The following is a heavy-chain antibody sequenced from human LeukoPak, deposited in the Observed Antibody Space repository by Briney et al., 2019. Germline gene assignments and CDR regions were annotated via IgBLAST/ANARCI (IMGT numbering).Heavy chain of an antibody. V-gene: IGHV1-46*03. CDR2: INPSAGST. D-gene: IGHD3-3*01. CDR3: ARDPREVLGYDFWSGYSYYFDY. J-gene: IGHJ4*02. Sequence: ASVKVSCKASGYTFTSYYMHWVRQAPGQGLEWMGIINPSAGSTSYAQKFQGRVTMTRDTSTSTVYMELSSLRSEDTAVYYCARDPREVLGYDFWSGYSYYFDYWGQGTLVTVSS. CDR1: GYTFTSYY.